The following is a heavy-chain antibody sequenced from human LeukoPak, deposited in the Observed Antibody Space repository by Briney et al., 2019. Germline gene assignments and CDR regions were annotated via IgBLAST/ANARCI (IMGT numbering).Heavy chain of an antibody. J-gene: IGHJ4*02. D-gene: IGHD2-2*01. CDR2: IYYSGST. CDR1: GGSISSGDYY. V-gene: IGHV4-30-4*01. Sequence: SETLSLTCTVSGGSISSGDYYWSWIRQPPGKGLEWIGYIYYSGSTYYNPSLKSRVTISVDTSKNQFSLELSSVTAADTAVYYCARAIVVVPAAMRYYFDYWGQGTLVTVSS. CDR3: ARAIVVVPAAMRYYFDY.